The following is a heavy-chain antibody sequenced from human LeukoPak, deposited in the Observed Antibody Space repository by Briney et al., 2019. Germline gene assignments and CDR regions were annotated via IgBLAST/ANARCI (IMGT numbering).Heavy chain of an antibody. CDR1: GFAFSSYA. CDR3: AKDFYDSSGSRYDY. J-gene: IGHJ4*02. V-gene: IGHV3-23*01. CDR2: IDGGGGRT. Sequence: GGSLRLSCTASGFAFSSYAMSWVRQAPGVGLEWVSAIDGGGGRTWHANSVRGRFTISRDNSKNTLFMQMNSLRAEDTAVYYCAKDFYDSSGSRYDYWGQGTLVTVSS. D-gene: IGHD3-22*01.